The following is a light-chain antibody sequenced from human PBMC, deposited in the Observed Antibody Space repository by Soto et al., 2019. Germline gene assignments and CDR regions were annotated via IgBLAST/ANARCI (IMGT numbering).Light chain of an antibody. CDR3: CSYAGSRPYV. V-gene: IGLV2-23*01. CDR1: SSDVGNFNL. J-gene: IGLJ1*01. Sequence: QSVLTQPASVSGSPGQSITISCTGTSSDVGNFNLVSWYQQHPGKAPQLMIYEGSQRPSGVSNRFSGSNSGNTASLTISGLQPEDEADYYCCSYAGSRPYVFGTGTKLIVL. CDR2: EGS.